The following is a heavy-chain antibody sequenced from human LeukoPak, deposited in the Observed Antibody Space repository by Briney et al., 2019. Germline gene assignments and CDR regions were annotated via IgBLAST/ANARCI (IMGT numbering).Heavy chain of an antibody. J-gene: IGHJ4*02. Sequence: ASVKVSCKASGYTFTGYYMHWVRQAPGQGLEWMGWINPNSGGTNYAQKFQGRVTMTTDTSTSTAYMELSSLRSEDTAVYYCARGVATNYWGQGTLVTVSS. V-gene: IGHV1-2*02. D-gene: IGHD5-12*01. CDR2: INPNSGGT. CDR3: ARGVATNY. CDR1: GYTFTGYY.